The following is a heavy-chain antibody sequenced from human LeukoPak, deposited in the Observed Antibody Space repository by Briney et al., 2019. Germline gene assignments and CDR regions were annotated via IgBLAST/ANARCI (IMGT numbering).Heavy chain of an antibody. D-gene: IGHD3-22*01. CDR2: ISGSGGST. Sequence: GGSLRLSCAASGFTFSSYGMSWVRQAPGKGLEWVSAISGSGGSTYYADSVKGRFTISRDNSKNTLYLQMNSLRAEDTAVYYCAKDRITMIVVANNFDYWGQGTLVTVSS. J-gene: IGHJ4*02. CDR3: AKDRITMIVVANNFDY. V-gene: IGHV3-23*01. CDR1: GFTFSSYG.